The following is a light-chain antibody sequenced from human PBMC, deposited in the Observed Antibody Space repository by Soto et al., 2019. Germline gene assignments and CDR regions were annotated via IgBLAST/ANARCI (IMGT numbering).Light chain of an antibody. Sequence: QSALTQPRSVSGSPGQSVTIPCTGTSSDVGGYKYVSWYQQHPGKAPKVIIFDVNKRPSGVPGRFSGSKSGNTASLTISGLKTEDEDDYYCCSYTGSFYIFGTGTKVTV. CDR2: DVN. CDR1: SSDVGGYKY. J-gene: IGLJ1*01. V-gene: IGLV2-11*01. CDR3: CSYTGSFYI.